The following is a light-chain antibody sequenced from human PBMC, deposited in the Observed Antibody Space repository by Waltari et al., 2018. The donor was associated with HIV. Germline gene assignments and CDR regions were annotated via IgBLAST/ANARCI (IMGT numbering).Light chain of an antibody. CDR2: GTS. Sequence: EIVLTQSPGTLSLSPGERANLSCRASQSVSSSYCAWYQQKPGQAPRLLISGTSSRSTGIPDMFSCRWSATDFTLTISILEPDDFAVYYCQQSANSPSLTFGGGTKVEIK. J-gene: IGKJ4*01. CDR1: QSVSSSY. CDR3: QQSANSPSLT. V-gene: IGKV3-20*01.